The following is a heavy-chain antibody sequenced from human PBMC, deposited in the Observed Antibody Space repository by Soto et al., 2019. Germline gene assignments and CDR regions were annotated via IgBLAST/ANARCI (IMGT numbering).Heavy chain of an antibody. CDR3: AMWLKGPDIGNYYYGMDV. J-gene: IGHJ6*02. D-gene: IGHD2-21*01. V-gene: IGHV1-69*12. CDR1: GGAFSDYA. CDR2: IMPIFRAP. Sequence: QVQLVQSGAEVKKPGSSVKVSCKASGGAFSDYAFSWVRQAPVQGLECLGGIMPIFRAPDYAQKFQGRVTITADEFTRTAYMEMNSLISEYTAVYYCAMWLKGPDIGNYYYGMDVWGQGTTVTVS.